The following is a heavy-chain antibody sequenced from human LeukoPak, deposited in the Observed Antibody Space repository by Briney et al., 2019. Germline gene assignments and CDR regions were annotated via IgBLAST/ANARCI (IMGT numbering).Heavy chain of an antibody. CDR2: INHSGST. J-gene: IGHJ4*02. CDR1: GGSFSGYY. V-gene: IGHV4-34*01. Sequence: SETLSLTCAVYGGSFSGYYWSWIRQPPGKGLEWIGEINHSGSTNYNPSPKSRVTISVDTSKNQFSLKLSSVTAADTAVYYCARGTFGVVAYYFDYWGQGTLVTVSS. CDR3: ARGTFGVVAYYFDY. D-gene: IGHD3-3*01.